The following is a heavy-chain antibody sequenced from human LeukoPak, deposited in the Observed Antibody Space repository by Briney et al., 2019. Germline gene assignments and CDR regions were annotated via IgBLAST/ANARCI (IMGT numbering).Heavy chain of an antibody. Sequence: PGGSLRLSCAASGFTFSSYSMNWVRQAPWKGLEWVSSISSSSSYIYYADSVKGRFTISRDNAKNSLYLQMNSLRAEDTAVYYCASEPIRGAFDIWGQGTMVTVSS. J-gene: IGHJ3*02. CDR1: GFTFSSYS. V-gene: IGHV3-21*01. D-gene: IGHD3-10*01. CDR2: ISSSSSYI. CDR3: ASEPIRGAFDI.